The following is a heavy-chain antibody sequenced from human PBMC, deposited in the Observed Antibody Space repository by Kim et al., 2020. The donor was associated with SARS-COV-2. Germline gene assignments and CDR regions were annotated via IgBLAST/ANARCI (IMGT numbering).Heavy chain of an antibody. V-gene: IGHV1-18*01. J-gene: IGHJ5*02. Sequence: ASVKVSCKASGYTFTSYGISWVRQAPGQGLEWLGWISAYNGNTNYAQKLQGRVTMTTDTSTSTAYMELRSLRSDDTAVYYCARDGHNHPPILRTFDPWGQGTLVTVSS. CDR2: ISAYNGNT. D-gene: IGHD1-20*01. CDR3: ARDGHNHPPILRTFDP. CDR1: GYTFTSYG.